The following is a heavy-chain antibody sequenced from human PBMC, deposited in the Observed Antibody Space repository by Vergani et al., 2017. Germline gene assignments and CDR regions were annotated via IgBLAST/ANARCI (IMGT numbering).Heavy chain of an antibody. Sequence: QVQLQESGPGLVKPSETLSLTCTVSGGSINNYYWGWIRQPPGKGLEWIGYIYYSGSTNYNPSLKSRLTMSIGTSNTHFSLNLSSVTAADTAIYYCASGYGYMDVWGKGTTVIVSS. V-gene: IGHV4-59*01. CDR2: IYYSGST. CDR3: ASGYGYMDV. CDR1: GGSINNYY. D-gene: IGHD6-13*01. J-gene: IGHJ6*03.